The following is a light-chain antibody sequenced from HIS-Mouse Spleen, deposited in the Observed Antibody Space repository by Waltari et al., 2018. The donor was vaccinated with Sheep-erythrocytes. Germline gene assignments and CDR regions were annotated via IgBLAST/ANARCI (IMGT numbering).Light chain of an antibody. CDR2: EGS. CDR3: CSYAGSSPWV. CDR1: SSDVGVYNY. Sequence: QSALTQPPSASGSPGQSVTISCTGTSSDVGVYNYVSWYQQHPGKAPKLMIYEGSKRPSGVSNRFSGSKSGNTASLTISGLQAEDEADYYCCSYAGSSPWVFGGGTKLTVL. J-gene: IGLJ3*02. V-gene: IGLV2-23*01.